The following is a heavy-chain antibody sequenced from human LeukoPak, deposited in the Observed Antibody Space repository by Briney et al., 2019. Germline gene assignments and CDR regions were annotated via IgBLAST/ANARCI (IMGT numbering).Heavy chain of an antibody. CDR3: ARGTQSRTIAAAGRIDY. Sequence: GGSLRLSCSASGFAFSNYWMSWVRQAPGKGLEWVANIKQDGGEKYYVDSVKGRFTISRDNAKNSLYLQMSSLRAEDTAVYYCARGTQSRTIAAAGRIDYWGQGTLVTISS. J-gene: IGHJ4*02. CDR2: IKQDGGEK. D-gene: IGHD6-13*01. CDR1: GFAFSNYW. V-gene: IGHV3-7*01.